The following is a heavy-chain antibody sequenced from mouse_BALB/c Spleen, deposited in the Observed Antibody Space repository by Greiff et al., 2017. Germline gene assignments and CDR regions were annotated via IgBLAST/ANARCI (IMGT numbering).Heavy chain of an antibody. CDR3: ARRGNLAFDY. Sequence: QVQLQQSGPELVKPGASVKISCKASGYAFSSSWMNWVKQRPGQGLEWIGRIYPGDGDTNYNGKFKGKATLTADKSSSTAYMQLSSLTSVDSAVYFCARRGNLAFDYWGQGTTLTVSS. CDR1: GYAFSSSW. D-gene: IGHD2-1*01. CDR2: IYPGDGDT. V-gene: IGHV1-82*01. J-gene: IGHJ2*01.